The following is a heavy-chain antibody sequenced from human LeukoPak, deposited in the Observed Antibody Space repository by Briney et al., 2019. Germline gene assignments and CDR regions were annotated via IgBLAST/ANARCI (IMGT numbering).Heavy chain of an antibody. CDR3: ARMSGGYDLGYMDV. D-gene: IGHD5-12*01. Sequence: GGSLRLSCAASGFTFSSYWMSWVRQAPGKGLEWVANIKQDGSEKYYVDSVKGRFTISRDNAKNSLYLQMNSLRAEDTAVYYCARMSGGYDLGYMDVWGKGTTVTVSS. CDR1: GFTFSSYW. J-gene: IGHJ6*03. V-gene: IGHV3-7*01. CDR2: IKQDGSEK.